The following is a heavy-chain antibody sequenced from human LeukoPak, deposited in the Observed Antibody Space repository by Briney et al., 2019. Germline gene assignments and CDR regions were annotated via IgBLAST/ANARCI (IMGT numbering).Heavy chain of an antibody. CDR2: IYYSGST. D-gene: IGHD3-22*01. CDR3: VRYYYDSSGYSPFDY. V-gene: IGHV4-59*01. Sequence: PSETLSFTCTVSGGSISSYYWSWIRQPPGKGLEWIGYIYYSGSTNYNPSLKSRVTISVDTSKNQFSLKLSSVTAADTAVYYCVRYYYDSSGYSPFDYWGQGTLVTVSS. CDR1: GGSISSYY. J-gene: IGHJ4*02.